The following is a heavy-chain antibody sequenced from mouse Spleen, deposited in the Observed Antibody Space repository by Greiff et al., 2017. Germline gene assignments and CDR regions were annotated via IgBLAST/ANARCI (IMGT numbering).Heavy chain of an antibody. D-gene: IGHD2-4*01. CDR3: ARDDYGY. V-gene: IGHV1S130*01. CDR2: IHPNSGNT. Sequence: VQLQQSGPELVKPGASVKMSCKASGYTFTSSWMHWAKQRPGQGLEWIGEIHPNSGNTNYNEKFKGKATLTVDTSSSTAYVDLSSLTSEDSAVYYCARDDYGYWGQGTTLTVSS. CDR1: GYTFTSSW. J-gene: IGHJ2*01.